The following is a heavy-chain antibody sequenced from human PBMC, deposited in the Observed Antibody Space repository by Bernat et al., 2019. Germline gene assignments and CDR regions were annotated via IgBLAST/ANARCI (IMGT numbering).Heavy chain of an antibody. J-gene: IGHJ4*02. CDR1: GFIFSSYG. CDR2: IWWDASNT. D-gene: IGHD6-13*01. Sequence: QVQLVESGGRVVQPGTSLRLSCEASGFIFSSYGMHWVRQAPGKGLEWVGVIWWDASNTHYSDAVRGRFIISRDDSKNTLFLQMNSLGGDETAIYYCAREGWSTLAAAGTGSDYWGQGTLVSVSS. V-gene: IGHV3-33*01. CDR3: AREGWSTLAAAGTGSDY.